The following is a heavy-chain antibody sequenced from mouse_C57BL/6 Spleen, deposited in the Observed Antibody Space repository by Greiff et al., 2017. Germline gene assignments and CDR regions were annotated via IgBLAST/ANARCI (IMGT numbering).Heavy chain of an antibody. J-gene: IGHJ2*01. D-gene: IGHD1-1*01. CDR2: IRLKSDNYAT. CDR3: TEGYYGSRDY. V-gene: IGHV6-3*01. CDR1: GFTFSNYW. Sequence: DVQLQESGGGLVQPGGSMKLSCVASGFTFSNYWMNWVRQSPEKGLEWVAQIRLKSDNYATHYAESVKGRFTISRDDSKSSVYLQMNNLRAEDTGIYYCTEGYYGSRDYWGKGTTLTVPP.